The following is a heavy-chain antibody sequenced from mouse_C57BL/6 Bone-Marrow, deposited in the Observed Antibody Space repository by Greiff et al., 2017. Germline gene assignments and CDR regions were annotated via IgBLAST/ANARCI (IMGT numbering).Heavy chain of an antibody. Sequence: QVQLKESGAELARPGASVKLSCKASGYTFTSYGISWVKQRTGQGLEWIGEIYPRSGNTYYNEKFKGKATLTADKSSSTAYMELRSLTSEDSAVYFCARGGITTGFDYWGQCTTLTVSS. D-gene: IGHD1-1*01. CDR2: IYPRSGNT. V-gene: IGHV1-81*01. CDR1: GYTFTSYG. CDR3: ARGGITTGFDY. J-gene: IGHJ2*01.